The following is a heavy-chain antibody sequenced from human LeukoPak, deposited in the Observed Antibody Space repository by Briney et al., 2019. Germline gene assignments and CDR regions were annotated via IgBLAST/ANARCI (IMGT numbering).Heavy chain of an antibody. CDR2: ISYDGSNK. CDR3: ACGGVIDY. CDR1: GFTFSSYG. D-gene: IGHD3-16*02. V-gene: IGHV3-30*03. J-gene: IGHJ4*02. Sequence: GGSLRLSCAASGFTFSSYGVHWVRQAPGKGLEWVAVISYDGSNKYYADSVKGRFTISRDNSKNTLYLQMNSLRAEDTAVYYCACGGVIDYWGQGTLVTVSS.